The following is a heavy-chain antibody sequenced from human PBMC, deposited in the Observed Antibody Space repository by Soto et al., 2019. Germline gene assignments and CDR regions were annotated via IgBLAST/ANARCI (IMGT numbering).Heavy chain of an antibody. D-gene: IGHD2-2*01. CDR2: ISGSGGST. CDR1: GFTFSSYA. J-gene: IGHJ6*02. CDR3: AKVLVPAEGPGVTDYYYGMDV. Sequence: ALRLSCAASGFTFSSYAMSWVRQAPGKGLEWVSAISGSGGSTYYADSVKGRFTISRDNSKNTLYLQMNSLRAEDTAVYYCAKVLVPAEGPGVTDYYYGMDVWGQGTTVTVSS. V-gene: IGHV3-23*01.